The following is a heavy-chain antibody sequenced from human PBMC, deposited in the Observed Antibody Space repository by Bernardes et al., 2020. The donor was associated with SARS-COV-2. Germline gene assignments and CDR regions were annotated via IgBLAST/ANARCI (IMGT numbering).Heavy chain of an antibody. Sequence: GGSLRLSCAASDLLVESNYMSWVRETPGKGLEWVAVIYVNSNTQYADSVKDRFTISRDNSKNTLYLQMSSLRAEDTAVYYCTRGGPRSVMDYWGQGTLVTVSS. J-gene: IGHJ4*02. CDR3: TRGGPRSVMDY. CDR2: IYVNSNT. V-gene: IGHV3-53*01. CDR1: DLLVESNY. D-gene: IGHD3-16*01.